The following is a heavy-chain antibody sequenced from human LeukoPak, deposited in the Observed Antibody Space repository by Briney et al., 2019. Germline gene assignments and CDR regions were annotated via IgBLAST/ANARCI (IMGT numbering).Heavy chain of an antibody. V-gene: IGHV1-46*01. J-gene: IGHJ6*03. D-gene: IGHD1-26*01. CDR1: GYTFTSYY. Sequence: GASVKVSCKASGYTFTSYYMRWVRQAPGQGLEWMGIINPSGGSTSYAQKFQGRVTMTRDMSTSTVYMELSSLRSEDTAVYYCARTPSDSGSYYGVYYYYMDVWGKGTTVTVSS. CDR3: ARTPSDSGSYYGVYYYYMDV. CDR2: INPSGGST.